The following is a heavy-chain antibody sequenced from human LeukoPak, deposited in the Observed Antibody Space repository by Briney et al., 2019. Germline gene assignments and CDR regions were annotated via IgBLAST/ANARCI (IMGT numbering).Heavy chain of an antibody. D-gene: IGHD3-10*01. CDR3: ARVGYGSGSYYNNWFDP. J-gene: IGHJ5*02. CDR2: INHSGST. V-gene: IGHV4-34*01. Sequence: PSETLSLTCAVYGGSFSGYYWSWIRQPPGKGLEWIGEINHSGSTNYNLSLKSRVTISVDTSKNQFSLKLSSVTAADTAVYYCARVGYGSGSYYNNWFDPWGQGTLVTVSS. CDR1: GGSFSGYY.